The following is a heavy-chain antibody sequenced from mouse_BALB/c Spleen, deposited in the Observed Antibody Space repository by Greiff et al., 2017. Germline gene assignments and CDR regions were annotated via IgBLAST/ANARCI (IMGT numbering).Heavy chain of an antibody. CDR3: AKTPYDYDPYYAMDY. J-gene: IGHJ4*01. D-gene: IGHD2-4*01. CDR1: GYSITSGYY. V-gene: IGHV3-6*02. Sequence: ESGPGLVKLSQSLSLTCSVTGYSITSGYYWNWIRQFPGNKLEWMGYISYDGSNNYNPSLKNRISITRDTSKNQFFLKLNSVTTEDTATYYCAKTPYDYDPYYAMDYWGQGTSVTVSS. CDR2: ISYDGSN.